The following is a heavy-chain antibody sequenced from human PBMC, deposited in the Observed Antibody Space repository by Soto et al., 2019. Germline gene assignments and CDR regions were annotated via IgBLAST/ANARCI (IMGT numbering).Heavy chain of an antibody. CDR2: IIPIIGVT. CDR3: ASESRGANGADY. V-gene: IGHV1-69*17. Sequence: QVQLVQSGAEVKRPGSSVNVSCEVSGDTFNSYLISWVRQAPGQGLEWMGGIIPIIGVTHLTQKFRGRVNISALSCTGTAYMELTNLGFEDTALDVCASESRGANGADYWGQGTLVTVSS. J-gene: IGHJ4*02. D-gene: IGHD2-8*01. CDR1: GDTFNSYL.